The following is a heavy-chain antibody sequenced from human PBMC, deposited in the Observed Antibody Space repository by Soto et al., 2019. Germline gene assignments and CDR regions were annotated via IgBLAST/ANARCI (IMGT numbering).Heavy chain of an antibody. CDR1: GDSITSGDNY. CDR3: ARQRPTDGRWEFANYYGMDV. V-gene: IGHV4-30-4*01. D-gene: IGHD1-26*01. J-gene: IGHJ6*02. CDR2: IYHSGHT. Sequence: PSETLSLTCTVSGDSITSGDNYWSWIRQPPGKGLEWIGYIYHSGHTYYNPSLKSRLSISVDTSKNHFSLRLTSMTAADTAVYYCARQRPTDGRWEFANYYGMDVWGQGTPVTVSS.